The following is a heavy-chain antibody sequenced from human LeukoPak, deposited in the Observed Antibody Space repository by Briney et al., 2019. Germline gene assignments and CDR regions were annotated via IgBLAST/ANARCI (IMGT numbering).Heavy chain of an antibody. J-gene: IGHJ6*03. D-gene: IGHD3-22*01. CDR2: ISSSSSYI. CDR3: ARTYMIVVVNYMDV. V-gene: IGHV3-21*01. CDR1: GFTFSNYL. Sequence: PGGSLRLSCVASGFTFSNYLMNWVRQAPGKGLEWVSSISSSSSYIYYADSVKGRFTISRDNAKNSLYLQMNSLRAEDTAVYYCARTYMIVVVNYMDVWGKGTTVTVSS.